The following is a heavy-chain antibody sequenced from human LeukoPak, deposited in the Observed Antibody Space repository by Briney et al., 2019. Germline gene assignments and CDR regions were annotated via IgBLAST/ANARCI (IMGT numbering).Heavy chain of an antibody. CDR2: IRNKANSYGA. D-gene: IGHD1-26*01. V-gene: IGHV3-73*01. CDR1: GFIFSGSA. CDR3: GRPHILGATNFDY. Sequence: GGSLKLSCEASGFIFSGSAIHWVRQASGRGLEWVGRIRNKANSYGAAYAASVKGRFTISRDDSKNTAYLQMNSLRTDDTAVYYCGRPHILGATNFDYWGQGTLVTVSS. J-gene: IGHJ4*02.